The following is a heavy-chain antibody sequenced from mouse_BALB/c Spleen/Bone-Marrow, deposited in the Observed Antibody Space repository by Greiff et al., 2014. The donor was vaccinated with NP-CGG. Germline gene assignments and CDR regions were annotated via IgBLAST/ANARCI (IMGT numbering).Heavy chain of an antibody. CDR3: ARFGADGYPRFAY. CDR1: GYSYTGYT. CDR2: INPYNGGT. D-gene: IGHD2-3*01. J-gene: IGHJ3*01. V-gene: IGHV1-26*01. Sequence: VQLQQSGPELVKPGASMKISCKASGYSYTGYTMNRVKQSHGKNLEWIGLINPYNGGTSYNQKFKGKATLTVDKSSSTAYMELLSLTSEDSAVYYCARFGADGYPRFAYWGQGTLVTVSA.